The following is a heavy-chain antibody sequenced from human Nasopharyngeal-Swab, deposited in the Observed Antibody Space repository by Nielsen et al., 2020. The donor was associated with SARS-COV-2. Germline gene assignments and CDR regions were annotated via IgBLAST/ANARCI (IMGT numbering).Heavy chain of an antibody. Sequence: GESLKISCAASGFTFDDYTMHWVRQAPGKGLEWVSLISWDGGSTYYADSVKGRFTISRDNSKNSLYPQMNSLRTEDTALYYCAKNGYGDSYGGKRYYYYYGMDVWGQGTTVTVSS. CDR3: AKNGYGDSYGGKRYYYYYGMDV. D-gene: IGHD4-17*01. J-gene: IGHJ6*02. CDR2: ISWDGGST. V-gene: IGHV3-43*01. CDR1: GFTFDDYT.